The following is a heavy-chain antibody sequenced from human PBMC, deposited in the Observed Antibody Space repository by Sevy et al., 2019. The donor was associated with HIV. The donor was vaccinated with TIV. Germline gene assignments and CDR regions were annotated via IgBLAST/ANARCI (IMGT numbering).Heavy chain of an antibody. V-gene: IGHV3-11*01. CDR3: ARGNPVYCVGGSCYRPLDY. CDR1: GFTFNDYY. Sequence: GGSLRLSCVVSGFTFNDYYMSWIRQAPGEALEWVSHITTDGTSISYADSVKGRFTISRDNAKNSLYLQMNSLRAEDTAVYYCARGNPVYCVGGSCYRPLDYWGRGTLVTVSS. CDR2: ITTDGTSI. D-gene: IGHD2-15*01. J-gene: IGHJ4*02.